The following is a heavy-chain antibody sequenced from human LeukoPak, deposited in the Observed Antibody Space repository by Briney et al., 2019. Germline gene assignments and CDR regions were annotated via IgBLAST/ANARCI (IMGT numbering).Heavy chain of an antibody. CDR3: ARGVTFLVGATTSVVDY. CDR2: INPDSGNT. D-gene: IGHD1-26*01. J-gene: IGHJ4*02. Sequence: ASVKVSCKASGYTFTSYDINWVRQPTGQGLEWMGWINPDSGNTGYAQKFQGRVTMTRNTSISTAYMELSSLRSEDTAVYYCARGVTFLVGATTSVVDYWGQGTLVTVSS. CDR1: GYTFTSYD. V-gene: IGHV1-8*01.